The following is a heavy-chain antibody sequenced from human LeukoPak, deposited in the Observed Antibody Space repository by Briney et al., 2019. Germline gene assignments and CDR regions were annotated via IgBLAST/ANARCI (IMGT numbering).Heavy chain of an antibody. Sequence: PSETLSLTCTVSGGSISSGSYYWSWIRQPAGKGLEWIGRFFTSGSTNYNPSLKSRVTMSVDTSKNQFSLKLTSVTAADTAVYYCARVLGGSGSSEWFDPWGQGTLVTVSS. CDR2: FFTSGST. J-gene: IGHJ5*02. CDR1: GGSISSGSYY. CDR3: ARVLGGSGSSEWFDP. V-gene: IGHV4-61*02. D-gene: IGHD3-10*01.